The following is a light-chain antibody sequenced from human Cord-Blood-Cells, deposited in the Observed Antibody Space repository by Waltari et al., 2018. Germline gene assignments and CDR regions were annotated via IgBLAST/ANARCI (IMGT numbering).Light chain of an antibody. CDR3: QQRSNWP. Sequence: EIVLTQSPATLSFSPGERATLSCRASQSVSSYLAWYQQKPGQAPRLLIYDASNRATGIPARFSGSGSGTDFTLTISSLEPEDFAVYYCQQRSNWPFGGGTKVEIK. CDR2: DAS. J-gene: IGKJ4*01. CDR1: QSVSSY. V-gene: IGKV3-11*01.